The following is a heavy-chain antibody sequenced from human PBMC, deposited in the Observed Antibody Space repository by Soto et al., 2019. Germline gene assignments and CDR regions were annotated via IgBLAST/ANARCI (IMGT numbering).Heavy chain of an antibody. Sequence: EVQLEESGGGLIKPGESLTLSCAASDFILSDAWMKWVRQAPGKGLEWVGRINSKAHGGTTDYAAPLKGRFTILRDDSKNTLYLQMNSLKTEDTAMYYCASYRDRSGLRRYDYWGQGALVTVSS. CDR1: DFILSDAW. CDR2: INSKAHGGTT. V-gene: IGHV3-15*07. J-gene: IGHJ4*02. D-gene: IGHD3-22*01. CDR3: ASYRDRSGLRRYDY.